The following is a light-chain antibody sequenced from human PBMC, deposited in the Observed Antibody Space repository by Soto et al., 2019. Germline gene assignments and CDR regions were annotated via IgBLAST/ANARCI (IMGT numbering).Light chain of an antibody. CDR1: SSDVGSYNL. CDR3: CSYAGSSTYV. J-gene: IGLJ1*01. Sequence: QSVLTQPASVSGSPGQSITISCTGTSSDVGSYNLVSWYQQHPGKAPKLMIYEGSKRPSGVSNRFSGSKSGNTASLTISGLQAEDEADYYCCSYAGSSTYVFGNGTKVTGL. CDR2: EGS. V-gene: IGLV2-23*01.